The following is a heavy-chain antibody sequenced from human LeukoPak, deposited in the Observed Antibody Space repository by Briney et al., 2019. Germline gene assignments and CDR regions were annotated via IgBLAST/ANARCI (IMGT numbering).Heavy chain of an antibody. D-gene: IGHD2-8*01. CDR3: ARQPTNGPFNH. V-gene: IGHV5-51*01. CDR2: IYPGDSDT. J-gene: IGHJ4*02. Sequence: GGSLQISCQGSGSTFTNYWIAWVRQVPGKGLEWMGIIYPGDSDTRYSPSFQGQVTISADKSISTAYLQWSSLEASDAAMYYCARQPTNGPFNHWGQGTLVTVSS. CDR1: GSTFTNYW.